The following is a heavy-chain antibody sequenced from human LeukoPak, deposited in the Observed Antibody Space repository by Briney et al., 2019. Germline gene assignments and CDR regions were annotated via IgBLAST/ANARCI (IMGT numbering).Heavy chain of an antibody. D-gene: IGHD3-10*01. V-gene: IGHV1-18*04. CDR1: GYTFTSYG. Sequence: ASVKVSCEASGYTFTSYGISWVRQAPGQGLEWMGWISAYNGNTNYAQKLQGRVTMTTDTSTSTAYMELRSLRSDDTAVYYCARTRDYYGSGSSDYWGQGTLVTVSS. CDR3: ARTRDYYGSGSSDY. CDR2: ISAYNGNT. J-gene: IGHJ4*02.